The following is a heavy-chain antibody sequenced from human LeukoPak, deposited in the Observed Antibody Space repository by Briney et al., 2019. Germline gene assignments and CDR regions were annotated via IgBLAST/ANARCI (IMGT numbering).Heavy chain of an antibody. J-gene: IGHJ3*02. CDR3: AREAAVADNDAFDI. V-gene: IGHV3-21*01. Sequence: GGSLRLSCAASGFTFSSYSMNWVRRAPGKGLEWVSFISTSSSYIHYADSVKRRFTISRDNAKNSLYLQMNSLRAEDTAVYYCAREAAVADNDAFDIWGQGTMVTVSS. CDR1: GFTFSSYS. CDR2: ISTSSSYI. D-gene: IGHD6-19*01.